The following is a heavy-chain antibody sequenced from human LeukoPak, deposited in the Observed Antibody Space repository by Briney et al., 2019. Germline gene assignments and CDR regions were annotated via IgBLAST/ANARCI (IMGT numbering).Heavy chain of an antibody. Sequence: ASVMVSCRASGYTFVGHGVNWVRQAPGQGLEWMGWISAYDAKTHYAERLQGRVTMTRDISASTVYMELRSLTSDDTAVYYCARDSRSPGPVFSDYWGQGTLVTVSS. CDR2: ISAYDAKT. CDR1: GYTFVGHG. V-gene: IGHV1-18*01. D-gene: IGHD1-14*01. J-gene: IGHJ4*02. CDR3: ARDSRSPGPVFSDY.